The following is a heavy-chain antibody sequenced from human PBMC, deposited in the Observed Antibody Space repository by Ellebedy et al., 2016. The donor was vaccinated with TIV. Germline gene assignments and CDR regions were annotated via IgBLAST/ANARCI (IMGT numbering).Heavy chain of an antibody. Sequence: ASVKVSCKASGYTFTGYFMHWVRQAPGQGLEWMGWISPKTGGTEYAQKFQGRVTMTWDTSISPAYMELSRLRSDDTAVYYFARESAEDIVVAYYYGMDVWGQGTTVTVSS. CDR3: ARESAEDIVVAYYYGMDV. J-gene: IGHJ6*02. D-gene: IGHD2-2*01. CDR1: GYTFTGYF. V-gene: IGHV1-2*02. CDR2: ISPKTGGT.